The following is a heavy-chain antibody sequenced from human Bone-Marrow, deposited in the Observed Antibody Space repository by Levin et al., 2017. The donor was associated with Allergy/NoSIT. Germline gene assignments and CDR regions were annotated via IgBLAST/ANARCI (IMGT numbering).Heavy chain of an antibody. V-gene: IGHV4-34*01. CDR2: INHSGST. J-gene: IGHJ4*02. Sequence: ESLKISCAVYGGSFSGYYWSWIRQPPGKGLEWIGEINHSGSTNYNPSLKSRVTISVDTSKNQFSLKLSSVTAADTAVYYCAPFAKDYGDGSADFDYWGQGTLVTVSS. D-gene: IGHD4-17*01. CDR3: APFAKDYGDGSADFDY. CDR1: GGSFSGYY.